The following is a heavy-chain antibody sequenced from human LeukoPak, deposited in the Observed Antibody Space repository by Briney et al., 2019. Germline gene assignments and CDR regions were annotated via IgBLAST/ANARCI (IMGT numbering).Heavy chain of an antibody. D-gene: IGHD3-10*01. J-gene: IGHJ4*02. CDR2: IIPIFGTA. CDR1: GGTFSSYA. CDR3: ARVRGSGSYYMMETGFLDY. Sequence: RASVKVSCKASGGTFSSYAISWVRQAPGQGLEWMGGIIPIFGTANYAQKFQGRVTITADESTSTAYTELSSLRSEDTAVYYCARVRGSGSYYMMETGFLDYWGQGTLVTVSS. V-gene: IGHV1-69*13.